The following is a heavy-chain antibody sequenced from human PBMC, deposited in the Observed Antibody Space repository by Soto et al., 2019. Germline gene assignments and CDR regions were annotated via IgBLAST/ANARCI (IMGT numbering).Heavy chain of an antibody. V-gene: IGHV1-69*02. Sequence: QVQLVQSGAEVKKPGSSVKVSCKASGGTFSSYTISWVRQAPGQGLEWMGRIIPILGIANYAKKFQGRVTITANKSTSTAYMELSSRTSEDTAVYDCASRYDSSDYWGQGTLVTVSS. CDR1: GGTFSSYT. CDR2: IIPILGIA. J-gene: IGHJ4*02. CDR3: ASRYDSSDY. D-gene: IGHD3-22*01.